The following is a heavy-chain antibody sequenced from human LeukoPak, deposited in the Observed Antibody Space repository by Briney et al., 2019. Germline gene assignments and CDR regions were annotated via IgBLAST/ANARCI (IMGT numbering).Heavy chain of an antibody. D-gene: IGHD6-6*01. CDR1: GYSFTSYW. V-gene: IGHV5-10-1*01. J-gene: IGHJ6*04. CDR3: ARAQAARTYYYYYGMYV. Sequence: GESLRISCKGSGYSFTSYWISWVRQMPGKGLEWMGRIDPSDSYTNYSPSFQGHVTISADKSISTAYLQWSSLKASDTAMYYCARAQAARTYYYYYGMYVWGKGTTVTVSS. CDR2: IDPSDSYT.